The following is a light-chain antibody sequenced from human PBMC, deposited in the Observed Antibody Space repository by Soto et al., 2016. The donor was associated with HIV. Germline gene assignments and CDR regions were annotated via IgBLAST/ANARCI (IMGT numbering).Light chain of an antibody. V-gene: IGLV3-1*01. CDR3: QAWDSSTGVV. CDR2: QDN. Sequence: SYELTQPPSVSVSPGQTASITCSGDKLEDKYASWYQQTAGQSPVLVIYQDNKRPSGIPERFSGSNSGNTATLTISGTQAMDEADYYCQAWDSSTGVVFGGGIKLTVL. CDR1: KLEDKY. J-gene: IGLJ2*01.